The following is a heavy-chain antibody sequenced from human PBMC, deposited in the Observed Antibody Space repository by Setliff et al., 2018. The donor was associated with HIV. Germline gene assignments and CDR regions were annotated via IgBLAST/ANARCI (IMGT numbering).Heavy chain of an antibody. CDR3: ARSSRGPHYDITIYPPRSYDY. J-gene: IGHJ4*02. D-gene: IGHD3-10*01. CDR2: IYFSGST. CDR1: GDSITGGEYY. Sequence: PSETLSLTCTVSGDSITGGEYYWSWIRQHPEKGLEFIGYIYFSGSTYYNPSLKSRVTISVDTSKNQFSLKLKSVTAADTAVYYCARSSRGPHYDITIYPPRSYDYWGQGTLVTVSS. V-gene: IGHV4-31*03.